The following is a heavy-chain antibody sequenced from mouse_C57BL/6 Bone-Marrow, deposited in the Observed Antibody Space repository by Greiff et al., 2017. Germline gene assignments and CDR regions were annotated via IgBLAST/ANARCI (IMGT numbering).Heavy chain of an antibody. CDR2: ISYDGSN. CDR3: AREYTTVVAADAMDY. D-gene: IGHD1-1*01. CDR1: GYSITSGYY. V-gene: IGHV3-6*01. J-gene: IGHJ4*01. Sequence: EVQLVESGPGLVKPSQSLSLTCSVSGYSITSGYYWYWLRQLPGNILEWVGYISYDGSNNYNPSLKNRIAISRDTSKNQFFMKLNYVTTENTATYYSAREYTTVVAADAMDYWGQGTSVTVSS.